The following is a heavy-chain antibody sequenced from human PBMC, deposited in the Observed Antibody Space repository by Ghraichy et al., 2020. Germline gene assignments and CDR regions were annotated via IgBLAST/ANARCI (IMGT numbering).Heavy chain of an antibody. CDR2: ISGSGGST. CDR1: GFTFSSYA. J-gene: IGHJ6*02. D-gene: IGHD6-19*01. CDR3: ASDGYSSGWYRDYYYGMDV. Sequence: GGSLRLSCAASGFTFSSYAMSWVRQAPGKGLEWVSAISGSGGSTYYADSVKGRFTISRDNSKNTLYLQMNSLRAEDTAVYYCASDGYSSGWYRDYYYGMDVWGQGTTVTVSS. V-gene: IGHV3-23*01.